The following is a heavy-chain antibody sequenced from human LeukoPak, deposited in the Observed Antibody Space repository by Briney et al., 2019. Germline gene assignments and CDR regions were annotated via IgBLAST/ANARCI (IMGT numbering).Heavy chain of an antibody. J-gene: IGHJ4*02. D-gene: IGHD1-1*01. CDR1: GYTYSSYG. CDR2: INAYNGNT. V-gene: IGHV1-18*01. CDR3: ARRQGTTLNFDY. Sequence: ASVKVSCKASGYTYSSYGFSWVRQAPGRGLEWMGWINAYNGNTNYAQNLQGRVTMTTDTSPSTAYMELRSLRSDDTAVYYCARRQGTTLNFDYWGQGTLVTVSS.